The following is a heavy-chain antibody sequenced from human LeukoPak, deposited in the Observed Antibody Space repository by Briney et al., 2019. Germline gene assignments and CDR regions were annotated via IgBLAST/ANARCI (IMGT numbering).Heavy chain of an antibody. CDR1: GFTVSSNY. V-gene: IGHV3-23*01. CDR2: TSNNGGYT. CDR3: AKQLGYCSDGSCYFPY. D-gene: IGHD2-15*01. Sequence: GGSLRLSCAASGFTVSSNYMSWVRQAPGKGLEWVSATSNNGGYTYYADSVQGRFTISRDNSKSTLCLQMNSLRAEDTAVYYCAKQLGYCSDGSCYFPYWGQGTLVTVS. J-gene: IGHJ4*02.